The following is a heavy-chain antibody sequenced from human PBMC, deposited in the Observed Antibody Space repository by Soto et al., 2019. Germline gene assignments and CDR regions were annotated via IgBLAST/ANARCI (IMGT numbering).Heavy chain of an antibody. CDR3: ARGTLRYSYGYHYYYGMDV. D-gene: IGHD5-18*01. CDR2: IYYSGST. J-gene: IGHJ6*02. CDR1: GGSIRSGDYY. Sequence: SETLSLTCTVSGGSIRSGDYYWKWIRQPPGKGLEWTGYIYYSGSTYYNPSLKSRVTISVDMSKNQFSLKLSSVTAADTAVYYCARGTLRYSYGYHYYYGMDVWGQGTTVTVSS. V-gene: IGHV4-30-4*01.